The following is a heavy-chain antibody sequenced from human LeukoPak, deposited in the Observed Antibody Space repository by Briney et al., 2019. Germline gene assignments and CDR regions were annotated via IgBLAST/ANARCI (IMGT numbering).Heavy chain of an antibody. D-gene: IGHD3-3*01. V-gene: IGHV3-74*01. J-gene: IGHJ5*02. Sequence: GGSLRLSCAASGFTFSTYWMHWVRQAPGKGLMWVSRINSDGSSTSYADSVKGRFTISRDNAKNTLYLQMNSLRAEDTAVYYCARNSRSGYYPADWFDPWGQGTLVTVSS. CDR2: INSDGSST. CDR3: ARNSRSGYYPADWFDP. CDR1: GFTFSTYW.